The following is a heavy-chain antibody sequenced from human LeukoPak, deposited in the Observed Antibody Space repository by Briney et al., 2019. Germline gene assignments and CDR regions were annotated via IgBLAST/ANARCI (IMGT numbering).Heavy chain of an antibody. J-gene: IGHJ6*03. Sequence: ASVKVSCKASGGTFSSYAISWVRQAPGQGLEWMGRTVPIFGITNYAQKFQGRITITTDESASTTYMELSSLGSEDTAVYYCARGIAARPPQNFYMDVWGKGTTVTVSS. CDR2: TVPIFGIT. V-gene: IGHV1-69*05. CDR1: GGTFSSYA. D-gene: IGHD6-6*01. CDR3: ARGIAARPPQNFYMDV.